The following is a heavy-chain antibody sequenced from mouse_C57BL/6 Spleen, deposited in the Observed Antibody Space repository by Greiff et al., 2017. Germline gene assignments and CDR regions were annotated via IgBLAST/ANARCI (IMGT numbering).Heavy chain of an antibody. V-gene: IGHV1-61*01. D-gene: IGHD1-1*01. J-gene: IGHJ2*01. CDR1: GYTFTSYW. Sequence: VKLQQPGAELVRPGSSVKLSCKASGYTFTSYWMDWVKQRPGQGLEWIGNIYPSDSETHYNQKFKDKATLTVDKSSSTAYMQLSSLTSEDSAVYYCAREVVATPYYFDYWGQGTTLTVSS. CDR2: IYPSDSET. CDR3: AREVVATPYYFDY.